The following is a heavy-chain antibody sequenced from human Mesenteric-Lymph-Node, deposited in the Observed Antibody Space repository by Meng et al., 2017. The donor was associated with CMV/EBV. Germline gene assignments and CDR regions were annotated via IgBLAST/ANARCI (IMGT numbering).Heavy chain of an antibody. D-gene: IGHD3-10*02. CDR3: ARERYYYDWGSPYGMDV. J-gene: IGHJ6*02. Sequence: GESLKISCAASGFTFSSYAMSWVRQAPGKGLEWVSVIYSGGSSTYYADSVKGRFTISRDNSKNTLYLQMNSLRAEDTAVYYCARERYYYDWGSPYGMDVWGQGTTVTVSS. CDR1: GFTFSSYA. CDR2: IYSGGSST. V-gene: IGHV3-23*03.